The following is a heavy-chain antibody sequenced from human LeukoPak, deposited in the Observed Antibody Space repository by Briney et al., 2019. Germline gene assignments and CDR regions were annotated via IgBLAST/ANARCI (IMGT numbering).Heavy chain of an antibody. CDR2: IIPIFGTA. D-gene: IGHD5-12*01. CDR3: AREYSGYDFYYCYYYMDV. V-gene: IGHV1-69*06. J-gene: IGHJ6*03. CDR1: GGTFSSYA. Sequence: SVKVSCKASGGTFSSYAISWVRQAPGQGLEWMGVIIPIFGTANYAQKFQGRVTITADKSTSTAYMELSSLRSEDTAVYYCAREYSGYDFYYCYYYMDVWGKGTTVTVSS.